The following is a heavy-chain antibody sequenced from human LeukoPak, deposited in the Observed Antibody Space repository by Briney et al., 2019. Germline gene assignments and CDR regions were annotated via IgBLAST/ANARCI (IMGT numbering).Heavy chain of an antibody. V-gene: IGHV3-30-3*01. CDR1: GFTFSSYA. J-gene: IGHJ4*02. Sequence: GGSLRLSCAASGFTFSSYAMSWVRQAPGKGLEWVAVISYDGSNKYYADSVKGRFTISRDNSKNTLYLQMNSLRAEDTAVYYCAREAAVGGFDYWGQGTLVTVSS. CDR3: AREAAVGGFDY. D-gene: IGHD6-25*01. CDR2: ISYDGSNK.